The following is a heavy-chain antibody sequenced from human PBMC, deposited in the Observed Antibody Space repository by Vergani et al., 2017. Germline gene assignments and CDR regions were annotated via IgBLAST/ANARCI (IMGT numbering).Heavy chain of an antibody. CDR1: GGSISSYY. V-gene: IGHV4-59*01. CDR2: IYYSGST. CDR3: ARDRAPYXYGSDLRGRGDYYGMDV. Sequence: QVQLQESGPGLVKPSETLSLTCTVSGGSISSYYWSWIRQPPGKGLEWIGYIYYSGSTNYNPSLKSRVTISVDTSKNQFSLKLSSVTAADTAVYYCARDRAPYXYGSDLRGRGDYYGMDVWGQGTTVTVSS. D-gene: IGHD3-10*01. J-gene: IGHJ6*02.